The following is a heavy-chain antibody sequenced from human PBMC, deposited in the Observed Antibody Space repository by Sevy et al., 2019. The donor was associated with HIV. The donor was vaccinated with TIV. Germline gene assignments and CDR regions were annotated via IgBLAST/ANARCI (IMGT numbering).Heavy chain of an antibody. D-gene: IGHD3-10*01. V-gene: IGHV3-21*01. CDR2: ISSASSYI. CDR1: GFTFNYHF. CDR3: ARGDYYGSLYYFDY. Sequence: GGSLRLSCAASGFTFNYHFMNWVRQVPGKGLEWVSYISSASSYINYSDSVKGRFTISMDNAKNLVFLEMNNLRPEDTAVYFCARGDYYGSLYYFDYWGQGTLVTVSS. J-gene: IGHJ4*02.